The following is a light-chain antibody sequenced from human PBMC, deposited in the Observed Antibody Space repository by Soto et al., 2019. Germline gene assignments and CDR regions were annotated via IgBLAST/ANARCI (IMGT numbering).Light chain of an antibody. CDR1: SSNIGAGYD. Sequence: QSVLTQPPSVSGAPGQRVTISCTGSSSNIGAGYDVHWYQQLPGTAPKLLIYGNTNRPSRVPDRFSGSKSGTSASLAITGLQAEDEADYYCQSYDSSLSSYVFGTGTKLTV. V-gene: IGLV1-40*01. J-gene: IGLJ1*01. CDR3: QSYDSSLSSYV. CDR2: GNT.